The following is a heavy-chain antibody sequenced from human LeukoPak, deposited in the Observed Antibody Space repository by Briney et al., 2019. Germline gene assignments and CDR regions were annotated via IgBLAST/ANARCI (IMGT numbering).Heavy chain of an antibody. CDR1: GYNFNNSW. Sequence: GESLKISCKGSGYNFNNSWIGWVRQMPGKGLEWMGLIYPGDSDTRYSPSFQGQVTISVDRSKSTAYVQWNTLKASDTAIYYCARRWVTENAYDIWGQGTMVTVSS. CDR3: ARRWVTENAYDI. D-gene: IGHD1-26*01. J-gene: IGHJ3*02. CDR2: IYPGDSDT. V-gene: IGHV5-51*01.